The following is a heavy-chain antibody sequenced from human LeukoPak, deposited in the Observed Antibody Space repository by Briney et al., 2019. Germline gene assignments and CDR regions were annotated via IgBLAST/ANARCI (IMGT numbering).Heavy chain of an antibody. CDR3: ARYIKIFGVVSNSWFDP. V-gene: IGHV4-59*11. Sequence: SETLSLTCTVSGGSISSHYWSWIRQPPGKGLEWMGYNYYHWSTNYNPSLKSRVTISVDTSKNQFSLKLSYVTAADTVVYYCARYIKIFGVVSNSWFDPWGQGTLVTVSS. CDR2: NYYHWST. J-gene: IGHJ5*02. CDR1: GGSISSHY. D-gene: IGHD3-3*01.